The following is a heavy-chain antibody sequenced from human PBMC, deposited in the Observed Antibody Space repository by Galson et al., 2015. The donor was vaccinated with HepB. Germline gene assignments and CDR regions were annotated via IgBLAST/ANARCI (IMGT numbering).Heavy chain of an antibody. CDR3: ARGSQDIVVVPAAGGDWFDP. J-gene: IGHJ5*02. CDR2: IIPILGIA. CDR1: GGTFSSYA. Sequence: SVKVSCKASGGTFSSYAISWVRQAPGQGLEWMGGIIPILGIANYAQKFQGRITITADKSTSTAYMELSSLRSEDTAVYYCARGSQDIVVVPAAGGDWFDPWGQGTLVTVSS. D-gene: IGHD2-2*01. V-gene: IGHV1-69*10.